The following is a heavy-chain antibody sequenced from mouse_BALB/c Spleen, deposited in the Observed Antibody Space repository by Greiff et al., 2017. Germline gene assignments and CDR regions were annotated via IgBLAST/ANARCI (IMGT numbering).Heavy chain of an antibody. V-gene: IGHV5-4*02. CDR1: GFTFSDYY. CDR3: ARENYGSPFDY. D-gene: IGHD1-2*01. CDR2: ISDGGSYT. J-gene: IGHJ2*01. Sequence: EVKLEESGGGLVKPGGSLKLSCAASGFTFSDYYMYWVRQTPEKRLEWVATISDGGSYTYYPDSVKGRFTISRDNAKNNLYLQMSSLKSEDTAMYYCARENYGSPFDYWGQGTTLTVSA.